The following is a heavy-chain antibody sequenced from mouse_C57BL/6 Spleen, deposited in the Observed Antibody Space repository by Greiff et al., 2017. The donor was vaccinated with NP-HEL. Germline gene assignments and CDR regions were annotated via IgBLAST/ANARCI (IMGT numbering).Heavy chain of an antibody. CDR1: GYAFSSYW. Sequence: VKLMESGAELVKPGASVKISCKASGYAFSSYWMNWVKQRPGKGLEWIGQIYPGDGDTNYNGKFKGKATLTADTSSSTAYMQLSSLTSEDSAVYFCARMGDGYYVSYFDYWGQGTTLTVSS. V-gene: IGHV1-80*01. CDR2: IYPGDGDT. CDR3: ARMGDGYYVSYFDY. J-gene: IGHJ2*01. D-gene: IGHD2-3*01.